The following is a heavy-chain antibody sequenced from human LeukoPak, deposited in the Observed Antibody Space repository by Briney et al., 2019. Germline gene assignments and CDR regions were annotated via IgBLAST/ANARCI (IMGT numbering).Heavy chain of an antibody. V-gene: IGHV3-30*18. D-gene: IGHD3/OR15-3a*01. J-gene: IGHJ1*01. CDR1: GFTFSSYG. CDR3: AKLLRDVTIYDF. CDR2: ISYDGSNK. Sequence: GRSLRLSCAASGFTFSSYGMHWVRQAPGKGLEWVAVISYDGSNKYYADSVKGRFTISRDNSKNTLYLQMNSLRADDTAFYYCAKLLRDVTIYDFWGPGALVTVSS.